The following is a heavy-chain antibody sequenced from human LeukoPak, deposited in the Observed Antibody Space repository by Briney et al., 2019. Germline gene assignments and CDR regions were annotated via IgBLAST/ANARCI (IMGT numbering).Heavy chain of an antibody. CDR1: GYSFINYW. V-gene: IGHV5-51*01. J-gene: IGHJ3*02. D-gene: IGHD2-2*02. Sequence: GESLKISCKGFGYSFINYWIGWVRQMPGKGLEWMGIIYPGDSDSKYSPSFQGQVTISADKSISTAYLQWSSLKASDTAMYYCARHLGYCSSTSCYTGAFDIWGQGTMVTVSS. CDR3: ARHLGYCSSTSCYTGAFDI. CDR2: IYPGDSDS.